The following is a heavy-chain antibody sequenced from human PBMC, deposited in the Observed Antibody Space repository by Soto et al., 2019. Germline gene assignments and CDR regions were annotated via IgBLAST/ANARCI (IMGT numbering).Heavy chain of an antibody. Sequence: QVQLVESGGGVVQPGGSLRLSCEASGFTFSKFGIHWVRQAPGKGLEWVAVVSYDGSFKYYADSVKGRFTISRDNYKNTLYLQMNSLIPEDTALYYCAKDSDQLLFDYYYYGMDVWGQGTKVTVSS. CDR2: VSYDGSFK. D-gene: IGHD2-2*01. J-gene: IGHJ6*02. V-gene: IGHV3-30*18. CDR1: GFTFSKFG. CDR3: AKDSDQLLFDYYYYGMDV.